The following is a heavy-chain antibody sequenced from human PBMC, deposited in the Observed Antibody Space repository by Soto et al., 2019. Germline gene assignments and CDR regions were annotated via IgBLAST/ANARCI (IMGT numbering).Heavy chain of an antibody. CDR1: GFTFSNYA. CDR2: ISGSGNST. V-gene: IGHV3-23*01. Sequence: EVQLLESGGGLVQPGGSLRLSCAVSGFTFSNYAMSWVRQAPGKGLEWVSAISGSGNSTNYADSVKGRFTISRDNSKNTVYLQMNSLRAEDTAVYYCARDVWELLRGFYTWGQGTLVTVSS. J-gene: IGHJ5*02. CDR3: ARDVWELLRGFYT. D-gene: IGHD1-26*01.